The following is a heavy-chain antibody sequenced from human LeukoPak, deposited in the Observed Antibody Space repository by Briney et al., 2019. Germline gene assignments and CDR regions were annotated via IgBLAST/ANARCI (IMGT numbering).Heavy chain of an antibody. CDR2: ISAYNGNT. D-gene: IGHD3-22*01. CDR1: GYTFTSYG. J-gene: IGHJ4*02. CDR3: ARGAAFYYEPYYFDY. V-gene: IGHV1-18*01. Sequence: GASVKVSCKASGYTFTSYGISWVRQAPGQGLEWMGWISAYNGNTNYAQKLQGRVTMTTDTSTSTAYMELRSLRSDDTAVYYCARGAAFYYEPYYFDYWGQGTLVTVSS.